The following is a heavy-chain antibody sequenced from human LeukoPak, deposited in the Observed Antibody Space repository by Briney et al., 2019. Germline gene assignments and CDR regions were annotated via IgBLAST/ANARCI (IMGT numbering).Heavy chain of an antibody. Sequence: PGGSLRLSCAASGFTFDDFAMHWVRRAPGKGLEWVSGINWNSGTIAYAVSVKGRFTISRDDAKNSLYLQMNSLRADDTALYYCVKEGEMGQNYYGSGRYYYYMDVWGKGTMVTVSS. D-gene: IGHD3-10*01. V-gene: IGHV3-9*01. CDR1: GFTFDDFA. CDR2: INWNSGTI. CDR3: VKEGEMGQNYYGSGRYYYYMDV. J-gene: IGHJ6*03.